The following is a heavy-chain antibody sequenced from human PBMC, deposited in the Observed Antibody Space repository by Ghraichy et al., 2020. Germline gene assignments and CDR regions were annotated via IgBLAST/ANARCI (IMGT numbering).Heavy chain of an antibody. V-gene: IGHV4-4*07. J-gene: IGHJ6*02. CDR3: ARDFPARVRYFGGYGMDV. CDR2: IYTSGSI. CDR1: GGSISSYY. Sequence: SETLSLTCTVSGGSISSYYWSWIRQPAGKGLEWIGRIYTSGSINYNPSLKSRVTMSVDTSKNQFSLKLSSVTAADTAVYYCARDFPARVRYFGGYGMDVWGQGTTVTVSS. D-gene: IGHD3-9*01.